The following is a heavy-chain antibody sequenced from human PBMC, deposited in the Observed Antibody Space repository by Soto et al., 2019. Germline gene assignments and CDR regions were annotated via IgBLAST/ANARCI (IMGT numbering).Heavy chain of an antibody. D-gene: IGHD2-2*01. Sequence: SETLSLTCTVSGASISSSSYYWGWIRQPPGKGLEWIGSIYSSGSTYYNPSLKSRVTISVDTSKNQFSLKLSSVTAADTAVYYCAARLVGYYYGMDVWGQGTTVT. CDR2: IYSSGST. J-gene: IGHJ6*02. V-gene: IGHV4-39*01. CDR1: GASISSSSYY. CDR3: AARLVGYYYGMDV.